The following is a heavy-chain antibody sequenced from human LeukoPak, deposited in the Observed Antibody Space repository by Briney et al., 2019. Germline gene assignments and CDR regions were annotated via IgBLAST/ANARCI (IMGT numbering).Heavy chain of an antibody. D-gene: IGHD6-19*01. CDR3: ARRRIAVAGSFAFDF. Sequence: SETLSLTCAVYSGSFTNYFWSWIRQPPGKGLEWIGEINHSGSTNYNPSLKSRLTISVDTSKNQFSLNLNSVTSADTAIFYCARRRIAVAGSFAFDFWGQGTIVTVSS. CDR1: SGSFTNYF. J-gene: IGHJ3*01. CDR2: INHSGST. V-gene: IGHV4-34*01.